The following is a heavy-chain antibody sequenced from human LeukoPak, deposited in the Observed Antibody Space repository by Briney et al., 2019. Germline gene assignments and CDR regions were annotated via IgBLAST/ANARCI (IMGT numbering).Heavy chain of an antibody. V-gene: IGHV3-11*04. J-gene: IGHJ4*02. CDR1: GFTFSDYY. CDR3: ARRDPFDY. CDR2: ISSDSGTI. Sequence: PGGSLRLSCAASGFTFSDYYMTWVRQAPGKGLEWISFISSDSGTIYYADSVKGRFTISRNNAANSLYLQMNNLRDDDTAVYYCARRDPFDYWGQGTMVTVSS.